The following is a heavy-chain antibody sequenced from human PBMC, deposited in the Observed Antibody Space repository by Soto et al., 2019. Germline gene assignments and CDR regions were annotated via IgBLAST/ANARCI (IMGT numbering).Heavy chain of an antibody. CDR3: ARDVGGH. D-gene: IGHD3-3*01. V-gene: IGHV3-21*01. CDR2: ISSSSSYI. J-gene: IGHJ4*02. Sequence: EVQLVESGGGLVKPGGSLRLSCAASGFTFSSYSMNWVRQAPGKGLEWVSSISSSSSYIYYADSVNGRCTSARDNAKNSLYLQRNSLRAEDTAAYYCARDVGGHWCQGTLVTAST. CDR1: GFTFSSYS.